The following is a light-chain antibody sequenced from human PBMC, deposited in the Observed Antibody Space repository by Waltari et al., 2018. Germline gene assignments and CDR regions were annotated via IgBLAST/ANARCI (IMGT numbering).Light chain of an antibody. CDR1: QSLSSN. CDR3: QQYNNWPFT. CDR2: GAS. Sequence: EIVMTQSPATLSVSPGERATLSCRASQSLSSNLAWYQQKPDQAPRLPIYGASTRATGIPFRFSGCGSRAELTLTISRLQSEDFAVYYCQQYNNWPFTFGQGTKLEIK. V-gene: IGKV3-15*01. J-gene: IGKJ2*01.